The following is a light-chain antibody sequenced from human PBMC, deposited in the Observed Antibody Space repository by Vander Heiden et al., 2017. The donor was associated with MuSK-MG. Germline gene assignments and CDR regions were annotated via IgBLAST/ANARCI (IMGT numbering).Light chain of an antibody. J-gene: IGLJ3*02. CDR1: SSTIGSNY. CDR2: RNN. Sequence: QSVLTQPPSASGTPGQRVTISCSVRSSTIGSNYVYWYQLCPGPPPHLISYRNNQRPSGVPDGFSGSKYGTSATIAIGGLRAEDEADYYCAAGDDSRSGQMFGGGTKLTVL. V-gene: IGLV1-47*01. CDR3: AAGDDSRSGQM.